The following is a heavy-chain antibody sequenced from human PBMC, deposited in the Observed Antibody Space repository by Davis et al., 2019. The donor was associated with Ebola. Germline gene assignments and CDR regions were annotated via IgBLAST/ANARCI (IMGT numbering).Heavy chain of an antibody. CDR1: GYTFTGYY. J-gene: IGHJ4*02. Sequence: AASVKVSCKASGYTFTGYYIHWVRQAPGQGLEWMGWMNPNSGNTGYAQKFQGRITMTRNTSISTAYMELSSLRSDDTAVYYCARAPTWSEINYYCLDYWGQGTLVTVSS. D-gene: IGHD3-10*01. V-gene: IGHV1-8*02. CDR3: ARAPTWSEINYYCLDY. CDR2: MNPNSGNT.